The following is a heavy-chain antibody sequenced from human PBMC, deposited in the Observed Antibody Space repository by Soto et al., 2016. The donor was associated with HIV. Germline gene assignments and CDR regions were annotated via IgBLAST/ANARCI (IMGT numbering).Heavy chain of an antibody. D-gene: IGHD4-17*01. V-gene: IGHV1-2*02. J-gene: IGHJ3*02. Sequence: QVQLVQSGAEVKKPGASVKVSCKASGYTFTGYYMHWVRQAPGQGLEWMGWINPNSGGTNYAQKFQGRVTMTRDTSINTVYMELSRLRSDDTAVYYCARGGREGTVTSGAFDYLGPRDKWSPSLQ. CDR2: INPNSGGT. CDR3: ARGGREGTVTSGAFDY. CDR1: GYTFTGYY.